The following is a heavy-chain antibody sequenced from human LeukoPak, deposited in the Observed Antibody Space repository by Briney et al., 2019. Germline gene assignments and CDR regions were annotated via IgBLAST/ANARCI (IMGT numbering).Heavy chain of an antibody. CDR2: IIPIFGTA. Sequence: ASVKVSCKASAGTFSSYAMSWVRQAPGQGLEWMGRIIPIFGTANYAQKFQGRVTITTDESTSTAYMELSSLRSEDTAVYYCARVGCSSSSCLDYWGQGTLVTVSS. D-gene: IGHD2-2*01. CDR3: ARVGCSSSSCLDY. CDR1: AGTFSSYA. J-gene: IGHJ4*02. V-gene: IGHV1-69*05.